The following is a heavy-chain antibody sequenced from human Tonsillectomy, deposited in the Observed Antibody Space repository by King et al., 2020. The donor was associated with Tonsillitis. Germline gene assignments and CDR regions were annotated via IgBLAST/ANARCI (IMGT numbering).Heavy chain of an antibody. V-gene: IGHV3-30-3*01. Sequence: VQLVESGGGVVQTGGSLRLSCAASGFTFNAYSIHLVRQAPGRGLEGVAVISHDGITRFYADSVKGRFTISRDNSKNTLYLQMNGLRSEDTAMYYCAREKGLLHSWVYDYWGQGTLVTVSS. CDR1: GFTFNAYS. CDR2: ISHDGITR. CDR3: AREKGLLHSWVYDY. J-gene: IGHJ4*02. D-gene: IGHD2/OR15-2a*01.